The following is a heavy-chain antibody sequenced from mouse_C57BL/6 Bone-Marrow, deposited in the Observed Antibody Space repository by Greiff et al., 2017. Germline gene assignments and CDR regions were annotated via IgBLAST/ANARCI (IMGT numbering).Heavy chain of an antibody. CDR1: GYTFSSYG. J-gene: IGHJ3*01. CDR3: ARDDYYCGSSYGFAY. D-gene: IGHD1-1*01. CDR2: ISRGGSCT. Sequence: EVQLVESGGDLVKPGGSLKLSCAASGYTFSSYGMSWVRQTPDKRLEWVATISRGGSCTYYPDSVKGRVTISRDNAKNTLYLQMSSLKSEDTAMYYCARDDYYCGSSYGFAYWGQGTLVTVSA. V-gene: IGHV5-6*01.